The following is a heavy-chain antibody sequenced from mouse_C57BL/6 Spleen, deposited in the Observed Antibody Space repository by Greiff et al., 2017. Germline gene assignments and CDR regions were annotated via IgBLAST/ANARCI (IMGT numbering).Heavy chain of an antibody. CDR3: ARTGQLRLRGVYFDY. CDR2: IWTGGGT. J-gene: IGHJ2*01. Sequence: VKLMESGPGLVAPSQSLSITCTVSGFSLTSYAISWVRQPPGKGLEWLGVIWTGGGTNYNSALKSRLSISKDNSKSQVFLKMNSLQTDDTAGYYCARTGQLRLRGVYFDYWGQGTTLTVSS. D-gene: IGHD3-2*02. V-gene: IGHV2-9-1*01. CDR1: GFSLTSYA.